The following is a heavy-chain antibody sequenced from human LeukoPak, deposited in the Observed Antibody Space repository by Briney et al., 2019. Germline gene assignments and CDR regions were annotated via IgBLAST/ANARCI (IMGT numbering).Heavy chain of an antibody. J-gene: IGHJ4*02. D-gene: IGHD5-12*01. Sequence: ASVKVSCKASGYTFTGYYMHWVRQAPGQGLEWMGWINPNSGGTNYAQKFQGWVTMTRNTSISTAYMELSRLRSDDTAVYYCARDSDSGYGLADYWGQGTLVTVSS. V-gene: IGHV1-2*04. CDR1: GYTFTGYY. CDR3: ARDSDSGYGLADY. CDR2: INPNSGGT.